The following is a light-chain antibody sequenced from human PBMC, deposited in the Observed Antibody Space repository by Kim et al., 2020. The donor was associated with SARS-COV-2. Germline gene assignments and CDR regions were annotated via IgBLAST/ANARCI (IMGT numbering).Light chain of an antibody. Sequence: RQAPTLTCTGNSNNVGNQGAAWLQQHQGHPPKFLFYRNGNRPSGTSERFSASRSGNTASLTITGLQPEDEADYYCSAWDTSLDVWVFGGGTQLTVL. CDR1: SNNVGNQG. CDR3: SAWDTSLDVWV. CDR2: RNG. V-gene: IGLV10-54*01. J-gene: IGLJ3*02.